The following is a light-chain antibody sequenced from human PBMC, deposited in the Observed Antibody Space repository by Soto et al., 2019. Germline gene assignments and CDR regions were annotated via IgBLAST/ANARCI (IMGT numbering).Light chain of an antibody. Sequence: QSALTQPASVSGSPGQSITISCAGTSADIGAFNYVSWYQHHPGKAPKLLIYDVSDRPSGVSTRFSASKSANTASLTISGLQADDEADYYCSSYSTSSALVFGGGTKLTGL. J-gene: IGLJ2*01. V-gene: IGLV2-14*03. CDR1: SADIGAFNY. CDR3: SSYSTSSALV. CDR2: DVS.